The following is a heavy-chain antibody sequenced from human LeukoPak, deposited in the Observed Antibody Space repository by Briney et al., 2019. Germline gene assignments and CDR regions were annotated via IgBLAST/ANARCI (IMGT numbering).Heavy chain of an antibody. CDR2: ISSRGSPI. J-gene: IGHJ4*02. CDR3: AKDIRRYCSSTSCYGSFDY. V-gene: IGHV3-11*01. D-gene: IGHD2-2*01. Sequence: PGGSLRLSCAASGFTFSDYYMNWIRQAPGKGPEWVSYISSRGSPIYYADSVKGRFTISRDNAKNSLYLQMNSLRAEDTALYYCAKDIRRYCSSTSCYGSFDYWGQGTLVTVSS. CDR1: GFTFSDYY.